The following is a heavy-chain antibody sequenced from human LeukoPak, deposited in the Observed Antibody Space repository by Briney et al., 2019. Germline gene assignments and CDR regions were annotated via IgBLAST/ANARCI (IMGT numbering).Heavy chain of an antibody. J-gene: IGHJ4*02. CDR1: GGSINTANYY. D-gene: IGHD4-17*01. V-gene: IGHV4-30-4*08. CDR2: ISYSGTL. CDR3: ARDRYGDFEDY. Sequence: SQTLSLTCNVSGGSINTANYYWTWIRQPPGKGLEWIGYISYSGTLYYNPSLNSRVTISLDTSKNQFSLILNSVTAADTAMYYCARDRYGDFEDYWGQGTLVTVSS.